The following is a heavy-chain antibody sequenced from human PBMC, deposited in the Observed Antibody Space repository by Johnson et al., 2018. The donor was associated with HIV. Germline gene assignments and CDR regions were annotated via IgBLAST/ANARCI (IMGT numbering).Heavy chain of an antibody. CDR2: IRASGGGT. V-gene: IGHV3-23*04. D-gene: IGHD1-26*01. Sequence: MQLVESGGGLVQPGGSMRLSCAASGFTFSNYAMSWVRQSPGKGLEWVSNIRASGGGTYSADSVKGRLIISRDNSKNTLYLQMNSLRAEDTAVYYCARAYRSSGGYYDAFDIWGQGTRVIVSS. CDR3: ARAYRSSGGYYDAFDI. J-gene: IGHJ3*02. CDR1: GFTFSNYA.